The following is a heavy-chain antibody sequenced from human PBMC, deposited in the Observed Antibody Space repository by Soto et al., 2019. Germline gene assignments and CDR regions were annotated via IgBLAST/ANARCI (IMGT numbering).Heavy chain of an antibody. D-gene: IGHD3-22*01. J-gene: IGHJ5*02. CDR3: ARGGTMIVVDLNWFDP. V-gene: IGHV4-59*01. CDR2: IYYSGST. Sequence: SETLSLTCTVSGGSISSYYWSWIRQPPGKGLEWIGYIYYSGSTNYNPSLKSRVTISVDTSKNQFPLKLSSVTAADTAVYYCARGGTMIVVDLNWFDPWGQGTLVTVSS. CDR1: GGSISSYY.